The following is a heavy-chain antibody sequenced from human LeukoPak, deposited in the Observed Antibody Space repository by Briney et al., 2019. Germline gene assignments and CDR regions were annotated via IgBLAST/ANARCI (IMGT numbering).Heavy chain of an antibody. J-gene: IGHJ6*03. CDR2: ISAYNGNT. D-gene: IGHD6-19*01. CDR3: ARIHSSGWTNYYYYYMDV. V-gene: IGHV1-18*01. Sequence: ALVKVSCKASGYTFTSYGISWVRQAPGQGLEWMGWISAYNGNTNYAQKLQGRVTMTTDTSTSTAYMELRSLRSDDTAVYYCARIHSSGWTNYYYYYMDVWGKGTTVTVSS. CDR1: GYTFTSYG.